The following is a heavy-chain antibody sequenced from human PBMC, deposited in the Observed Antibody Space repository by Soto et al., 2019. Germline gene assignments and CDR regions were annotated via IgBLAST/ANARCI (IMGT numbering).Heavy chain of an antibody. V-gene: IGHV3-23*01. J-gene: IGHJ1*01. Sequence: EVQLLESGGGLVQPGGSLRLSCEASGFTFSTYAMSWVRQAPGKGLEWVSTISGSGGTTNSADSVKGRFSISRDNSKNTPYLQMNSLRADDTAVYYCAKEFYYYDSSGNYYVEYFQYWGQGTLVIVSS. CDR1: GFTFSTYA. CDR3: AKEFYYYDSSGNYYVEYFQY. CDR2: ISGSGGTT. D-gene: IGHD3-22*01.